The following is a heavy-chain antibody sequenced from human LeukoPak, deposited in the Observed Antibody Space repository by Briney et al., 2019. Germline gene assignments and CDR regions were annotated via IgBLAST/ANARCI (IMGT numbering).Heavy chain of an antibody. J-gene: IGHJ4*02. CDR1: GFTFSSYD. V-gene: IGHV3-13*01. D-gene: IGHD4-17*01. CDR2: IGTAGDT. Sequence: GGSLRLSCAASGFTFSSYDMHWVRQATGKGLEWVSAIGTAGDTYYPGSVKGRFTISRENAKNSLYLQMNSLRAEDTAVYYCAKDLHGDYVRWGDYWGQGTLVTVSS. CDR3: AKDLHGDYVRWGDY.